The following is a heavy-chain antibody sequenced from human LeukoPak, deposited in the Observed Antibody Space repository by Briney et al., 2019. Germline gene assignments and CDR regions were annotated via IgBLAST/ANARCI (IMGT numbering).Heavy chain of an antibody. J-gene: IGHJ4*02. CDR3: AKQYGDYFSY. CDR2: ISGSGGST. Sequence: GGSLRLSCAASGFTVSSNYMSWVRQAPGKGLEWVSAISGSGGSTYYADSVKGRFTISRDNSKNTLYLQMNSLRAEDTAVYYCAKQYGDYFSYWGQGTLVTVSS. V-gene: IGHV3-23*01. D-gene: IGHD4-17*01. CDR1: GFTVSSNY.